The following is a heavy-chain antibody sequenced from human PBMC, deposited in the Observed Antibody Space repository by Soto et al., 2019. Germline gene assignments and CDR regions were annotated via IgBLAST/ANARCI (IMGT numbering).Heavy chain of an antibody. J-gene: IGHJ4*02. V-gene: IGHV1-69*13. D-gene: IGHD3-22*01. CDR3: ARGLYRRSYKDGSGYYYVHFDY. CDR2: IIPIFGTA. CDR1: GGTFSSYA. Sequence: ASVKVSCKASGGTFSSYAISWVRQAPGQGLEWMGGIIPIFGTANYAQKFQGRVTITADESTSTAYMELSSLRSEDTAVYYCARGLYRRSYKDGSGYYYVHFDYWGQGTLVTVSS.